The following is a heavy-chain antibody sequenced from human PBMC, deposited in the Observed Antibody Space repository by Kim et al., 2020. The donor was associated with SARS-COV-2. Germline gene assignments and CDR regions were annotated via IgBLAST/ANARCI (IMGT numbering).Heavy chain of an antibody. CDR2: T. V-gene: IGHV5-10-1*01. CDR3: VYSSSSYFDY. D-gene: IGHD6-6*01. J-gene: IGHJ4*02. Sequence: TTYTPSFQGHVTISADKSISTAYLQWSSLKASDTAMYYCVYSSSSYFDYWGQGTLVTVSS.